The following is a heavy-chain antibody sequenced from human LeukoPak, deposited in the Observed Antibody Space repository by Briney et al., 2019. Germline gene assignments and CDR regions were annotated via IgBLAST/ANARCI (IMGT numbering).Heavy chain of an antibody. J-gene: IGHJ4*02. Sequence: GGSLRLSCAASGFTFRSYSMNWVRQAPGKGLEWVSAIYPSSTYIYYADSVKGRFTISRDNAENSLYLQMNRLRVENTAVYYCARAPTVLVGYCSSSSCQADYWGQGTLVTVSS. V-gene: IGHV3-21*01. D-gene: IGHD2-2*01. CDR2: IYPSSTYI. CDR3: ARAPTVLVGYCSSSSCQADY. CDR1: GFTFRSYS.